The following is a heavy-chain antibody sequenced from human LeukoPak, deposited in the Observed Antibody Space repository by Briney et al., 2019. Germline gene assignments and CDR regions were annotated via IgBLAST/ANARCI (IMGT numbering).Heavy chain of an antibody. V-gene: IGHV4-39*01. CDR3: AKFKPRTGFDY. CDR2: ISSSGEA. D-gene: IGHD1-14*01. Sequence: SETLSLTCAVSGGSITTTSFSWAWIRQPPRQDLEWIATISSSGEAYYHPSLMSRVTISIDTSKNQFSLDLTSVTAADTGLFYCAKFKPRTGFDYWGQGILVIVSS. CDR1: GGSITTTSFS. J-gene: IGHJ4*02.